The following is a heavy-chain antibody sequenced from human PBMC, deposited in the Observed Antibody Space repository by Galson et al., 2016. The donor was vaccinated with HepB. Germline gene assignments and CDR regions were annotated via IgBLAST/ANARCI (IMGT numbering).Heavy chain of an antibody. J-gene: IGHJ4*02. D-gene: IGHD1-26*01. CDR2: INSDGRST. CDR3: ARLGGNYRTTSHFDY. CDR1: GFTFSTYW. Sequence: SLRLSCAASGFTFSTYWMHWVRQAPGKGLVWVSRINSDGRSTSYADSVKGRFTISRDNAKNTLHLQMNSLRAEDTAVYYCARLGGNYRTTSHFDYWGQGTLVTVSS. V-gene: IGHV3-74*01.